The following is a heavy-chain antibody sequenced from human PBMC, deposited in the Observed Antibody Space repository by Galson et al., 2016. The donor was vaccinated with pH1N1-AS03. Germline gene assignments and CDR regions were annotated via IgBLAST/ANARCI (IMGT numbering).Heavy chain of an antibody. CDR1: GGTFTSYA. D-gene: IGHD3-10*01. CDR2: IIPLFGKS. J-gene: IGHJ5*02. Sequence: SVKVSCKASGGTFTSYAISWVRQAPGQGLEWVGGIIPLFGKSTYAQKFQGRVTITADKSTSTAYMELSSLRSEDTAVYYSARATLSSGGSSGWFDPWGQGTLVTVSS. V-gene: IGHV1-69*06. CDR3: ARATLSSGGSSGWFDP.